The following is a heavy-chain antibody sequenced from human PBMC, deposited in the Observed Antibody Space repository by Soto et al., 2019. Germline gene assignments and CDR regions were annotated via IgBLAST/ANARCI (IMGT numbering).Heavy chain of an antibody. CDR3: AYRPYSGSYPLFDS. D-gene: IGHD1-26*01. CDR2: LYWDDDQ. Sequence: QITLKESGPTLVKPTQTLTLTCTFSGFSLSTHGVGVGWIRQPPGKALEWLVLLYWDDDQRYSPSLRGRLTVSKGASKNQVILTMTNMDPVDTGTYYCAYRPYSGSYPLFDSWGQGTLVTVSS. CDR1: GFSLSTHGVG. V-gene: IGHV2-5*02. J-gene: IGHJ4*02.